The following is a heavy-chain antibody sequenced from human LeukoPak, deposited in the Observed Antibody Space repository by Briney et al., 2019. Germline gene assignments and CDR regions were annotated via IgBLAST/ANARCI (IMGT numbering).Heavy chain of an antibody. D-gene: IGHD1-14*01. CDR1: GGSFGDFA. Sequence: SVKVSCKASGGSFGDFAIVWVRQAPGHGLEWMGRSVPMSDTKDYAQKFQGRVTFTTDESTTTAHMELSNLSPEDTAVYYCAATSIIFNWFDPWGQGTLVTVSS. CDR2: SVPMSDTK. J-gene: IGHJ5*02. V-gene: IGHV1-69*05. CDR3: AATSIIFNWFDP.